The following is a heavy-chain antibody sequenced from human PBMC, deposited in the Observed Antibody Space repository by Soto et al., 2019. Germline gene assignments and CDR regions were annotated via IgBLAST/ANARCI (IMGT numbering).Heavy chain of an antibody. D-gene: IGHD3-10*02. CDR3: GSDGMFGDGYNLGCDF. Sequence: QVQLVESGGDVVQPGRSLRLSCAASGFTFSGYTMHWVRQAPGKGLGWVAAKSFDGGNKYYADSVKDRFTISRENPKKTVYVQVDSLRHVDTAMYYCGSDGMFGDGYNLGCDFWGQGSLVTVS. CDR1: GFTFSGYT. CDR2: KSFDGGNK. V-gene: IGHV3-30*03. J-gene: IGHJ4*02.